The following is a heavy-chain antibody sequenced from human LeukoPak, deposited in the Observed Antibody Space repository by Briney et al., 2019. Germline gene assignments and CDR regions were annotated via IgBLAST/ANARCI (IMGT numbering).Heavy chain of an antibody. CDR1: GFTFSSYS. J-gene: IGHJ4*02. D-gene: IGHD5-12*01. CDR2: MYSDGST. V-gene: IGHV3-66*01. CDR3: ARDHSAYDLNSY. Sequence: GGSLRLSCAASGFTFSSYSMNWVRQAPGKGLEWVSVMYSDGSTYYADSVKGRFTISRDNSKNTVYLQMNSLRVEDTAVYYCARDHSAYDLNSYWGQGTLVTVSS.